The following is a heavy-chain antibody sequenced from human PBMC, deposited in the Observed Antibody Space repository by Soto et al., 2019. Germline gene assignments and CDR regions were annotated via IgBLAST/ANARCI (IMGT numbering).Heavy chain of an antibody. CDR1: GGSISSYY. CDR3: ARVTRYFGHYGMDV. V-gene: IGHV4-59*01. J-gene: IGHJ6*02. D-gene: IGHD3-9*01. Sequence: SETLSLTCTVSGGSISSYYWSWIRQPPGKGLEWIGYIYYSGSTNYNPSLKSRVTISVDTSKNQFSLKLSSVTAAETAVYYCARVTRYFGHYGMDVWGQGTTVTVSS. CDR2: IYYSGST.